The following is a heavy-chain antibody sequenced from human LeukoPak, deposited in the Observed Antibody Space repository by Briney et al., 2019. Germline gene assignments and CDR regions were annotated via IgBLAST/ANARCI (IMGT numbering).Heavy chain of an antibody. CDR1: GGSISSYY. D-gene: IGHD6-13*01. CDR2: IYYSGST. J-gene: IGHJ4*02. Sequence: PSETLSLTCTVSGGSISSYYWSWIRQPPGKGLEWIGYIYYSGSTNYNPSLKSRVTISVDTSKNQFSLKLSSVTAADTAVYYCARGKVPPGIAAAGTGYYFDYWGQGTLVTVSS. CDR3: ARGKVPPGIAAAGTGYYFDY. V-gene: IGHV4-59*08.